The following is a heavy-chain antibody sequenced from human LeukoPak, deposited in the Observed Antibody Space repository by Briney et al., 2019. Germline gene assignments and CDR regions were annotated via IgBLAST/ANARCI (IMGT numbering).Heavy chain of an antibody. CDR1: GFTLSSYA. Sequence: GGSLRLSCAASGFTLSSYAMHWVRQAPGKGLEYVSAINSNGGSTYYANSVKGRFTISRDNSKNTVYLQLGSLRAEDMAVYYCARDSLSNGWSGMDVWGQGTTVTVSS. D-gene: IGHD4-11*01. V-gene: IGHV3-64*01. J-gene: IGHJ6*02. CDR2: INSNGGST. CDR3: ARDSLSNGWSGMDV.